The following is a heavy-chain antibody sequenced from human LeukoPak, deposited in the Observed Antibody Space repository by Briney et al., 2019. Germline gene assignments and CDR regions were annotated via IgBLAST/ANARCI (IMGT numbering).Heavy chain of an antibody. CDR2: IYLSGST. CDR3: ASGYYDGSGYYEAFDI. Sequence: SETLSLTCTVSGGSISRYYWSWIRQPAGKGLEWIGRIYLSGSTYYNPSLKSRLTMSVDTSKNQFSLKLDSVTAADTAVYYCASGYYDGSGYYEAFDIWGQGTMVTVSS. J-gene: IGHJ3*02. CDR1: GGSISRYY. D-gene: IGHD3-22*01. V-gene: IGHV4-4*07.